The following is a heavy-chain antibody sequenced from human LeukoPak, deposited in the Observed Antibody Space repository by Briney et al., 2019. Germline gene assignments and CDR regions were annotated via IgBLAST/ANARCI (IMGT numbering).Heavy chain of an antibody. CDR1: GFTFSSYS. V-gene: IGHV3-48*04. Sequence: QPGGSLRLSCAASGFTFSSYSMNWVRQAPGKGLEWVSYISSSSSTIYYADSVKGRFTISRDNAKNSLYLQMNSLRAEDTAVYYCARDDGLSWGFGELLNDWGQGTLVTVSS. CDR3: ARDDGLSWGFGELLND. J-gene: IGHJ4*02. CDR2: ISSSSSTI. D-gene: IGHD3-10*01.